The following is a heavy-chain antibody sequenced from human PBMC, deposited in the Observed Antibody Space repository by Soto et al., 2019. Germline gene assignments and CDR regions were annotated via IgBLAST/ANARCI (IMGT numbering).Heavy chain of an antibody. J-gene: IGHJ6*02. V-gene: IGHV1-69*13. Sequence: GASVKVSCKASGGTFSSYAISWVRQAPGQGLEWMGGIIPIFGTANYAQKFQGRVTITADESTSIAYMELSSLRSEDTAVYYCAREIAAAGPHDYYYGMDVWGQGTTVTVSS. CDR1: GGTFSSYA. CDR2: IIPIFGTA. D-gene: IGHD6-13*01. CDR3: AREIAAAGPHDYYYGMDV.